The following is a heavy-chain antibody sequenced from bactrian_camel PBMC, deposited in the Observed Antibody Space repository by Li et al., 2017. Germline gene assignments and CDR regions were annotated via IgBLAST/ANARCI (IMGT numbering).Heavy chain of an antibody. CDR2: IRSGGDNT. V-gene: IGHV3S40*01. CDR1: GFTFSSSD. Sequence: DVQLVESGGGLVQPGGSLRLSCTASGFTFSSSDMSWGRQIPGKGLEWVSSIRSGGDNTYYLDSVKGRFTISRDDNKNTVYLQLNSLKSEDTALYYCVRGDGGRYWGQGTQVTVS. D-gene: IGHD3*01. J-gene: IGHJ4*01. CDR3: VRGDGGRY.